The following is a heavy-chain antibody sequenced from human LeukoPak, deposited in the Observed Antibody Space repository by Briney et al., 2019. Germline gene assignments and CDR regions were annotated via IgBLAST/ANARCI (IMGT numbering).Heavy chain of an antibody. J-gene: IGHJ4*02. CDR1: GDSISGPY. Sequence: PETLSLTCSVSGDSISGPYWNWIRQSPGRGLEWIGYTHYTGENNYNPSLKSRLTMSVDTSNNQVYLRLSSVTAADTAVYYCGRNLGSGSDHWGQGTLVTVSS. CDR3: GRNLGSGSDH. CDR2: THYTGEN. V-gene: IGHV4-59*11. D-gene: IGHD3-10*01.